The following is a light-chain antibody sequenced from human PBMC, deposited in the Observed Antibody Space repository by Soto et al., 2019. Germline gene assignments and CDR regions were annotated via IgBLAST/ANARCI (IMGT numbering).Light chain of an antibody. CDR2: KAS. CDR3: QQYSSYWA. Sequence: DIQMTQSPSTLSGSVGDRVTITFRASQTISSWLAWYQQRPGKAPKLLIYKASTLKSGVPSRFSGSGSGTEFTLTISSLQPDDFATYYCQQYSSYWAFGQGTKVDNK. J-gene: IGKJ1*01. V-gene: IGKV1-5*03. CDR1: QTISSW.